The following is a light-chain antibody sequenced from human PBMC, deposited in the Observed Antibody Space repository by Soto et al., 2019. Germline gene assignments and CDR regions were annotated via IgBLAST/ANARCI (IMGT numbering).Light chain of an antibody. CDR3: QQRTNWPLT. Sequence: EIVMTQSPSTLSVSPGERATLSCRASQSVSSNLAWYQQKPGQAPRLLIYGASTRATGIPARFSGSGSGTDFTLTISSLEPEDFVFYYCQQRTNWPLTFGGGTKVDI. CDR2: GAS. CDR1: QSVSSN. V-gene: IGKV3-15*01. J-gene: IGKJ4*01.